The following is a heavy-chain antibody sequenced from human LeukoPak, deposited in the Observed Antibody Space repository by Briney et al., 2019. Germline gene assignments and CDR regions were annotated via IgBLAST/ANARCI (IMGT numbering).Heavy chain of an antibody. Sequence: GGSLRLPCAASGFTFSNYELNWVRQAPGKGLEWVSYISSSGRNIYYADSVKGRFTISRDNAKNSLYLQMNSLRAEDTAVYYCARDLVQLWSKDYWGQGTLVTVSS. D-gene: IGHD5-18*01. V-gene: IGHV3-48*03. CDR3: ARDLVQLWSKDY. CDR2: ISSSGRNI. J-gene: IGHJ4*02. CDR1: GFTFSNYE.